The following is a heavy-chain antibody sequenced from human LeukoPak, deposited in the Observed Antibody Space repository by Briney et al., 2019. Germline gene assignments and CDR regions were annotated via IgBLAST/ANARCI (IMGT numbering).Heavy chain of an antibody. J-gene: IGHJ4*02. CDR1: GYSFTSYW. V-gene: IGHV5-51*01. CDR2: IYPGDSDT. Sequence: GESLKISCKGSGYSFTSYWIGWVRQMPGKGLEWMGIIYPGDSDTRYSPSFQGQVTISADKSISTAYLQWSSLKASDTAMYYCARHPKATYYYGTSGFEYYFDYWGQGTLVTVSS. CDR3: ARHPKATYYYGTSGFEYYFDY. D-gene: IGHD3-22*01.